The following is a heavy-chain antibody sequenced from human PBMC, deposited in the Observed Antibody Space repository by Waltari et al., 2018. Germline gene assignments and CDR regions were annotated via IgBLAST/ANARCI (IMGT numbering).Heavy chain of an antibody. J-gene: IGHJ5*02. CDR1: GYTFTGYY. D-gene: IGHD5-18*01. V-gene: IGHV1-2*02. CDR2: INPKSGGT. CDR3: ARGGWLGNNNWFDP. Sequence: QVQLVQSGAEVKKPGASVKVSCKASGYTFTGYYMHVVRQAPGQGLEWMGWINPKSGGTNYAQKFQGRVTMTRDTSISTAYMELSRLRSDDTAVYYCARGGWLGNNNWFDPWGQGTLVTVSS.